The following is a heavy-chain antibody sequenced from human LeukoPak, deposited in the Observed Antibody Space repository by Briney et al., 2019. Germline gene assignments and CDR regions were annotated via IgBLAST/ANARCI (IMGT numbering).Heavy chain of an antibody. CDR3: ARVRITMVRGLTRYGMDV. J-gene: IGHJ6*02. CDR2: IIPILGIA. V-gene: IGHV1-69*04. CDR1: GGTFSSYA. Sequence: SVKVSCKASGGTFSSYAISWVRQAPGQGLEWMGRIIPILGIANYAQKFQGRVTMTRNTSISTAYMELSSLRSEDTAVYYCARVRITMVRGLTRYGMDVWGQGTTVTVSS. D-gene: IGHD3-10*01.